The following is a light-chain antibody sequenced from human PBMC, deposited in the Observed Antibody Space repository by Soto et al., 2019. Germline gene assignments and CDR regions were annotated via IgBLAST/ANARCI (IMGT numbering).Light chain of an antibody. Sequence: QSALTQPASVSGSPGQSITISCTGTNSDVGAYNYVSWYQEYPGKAPKLIIYEVNDRPSGVSTRFSASKSANTASLTISGLHPDDEAYYYCCSYTTNNTWVFGGGTKLTVL. J-gene: IGLJ3*02. CDR1: NSDVGAYNY. CDR3: CSYTTNNTWV. CDR2: EVN. V-gene: IGLV2-14*01.